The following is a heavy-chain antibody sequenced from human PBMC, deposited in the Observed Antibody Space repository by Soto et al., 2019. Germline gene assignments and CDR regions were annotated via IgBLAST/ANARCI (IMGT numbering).Heavy chain of an antibody. CDR1: GGSFSGYY. J-gene: IGHJ6*03. Sequence: QVQLQQWGAGLLKPSETLSLTCAVYGGSFSGYYWSWIRQPPGKGLEWLGEINHSGSTNYNPSLKSRVTISVDTSKNQFSLKLGSVTAADTAVYYCAIAPVVVVPAAAYYYYYYMDVWGKGTTVTVSS. CDR3: AIAPVVVVPAAAYYYYYYMDV. D-gene: IGHD2-2*01. V-gene: IGHV4-34*01. CDR2: INHSGST.